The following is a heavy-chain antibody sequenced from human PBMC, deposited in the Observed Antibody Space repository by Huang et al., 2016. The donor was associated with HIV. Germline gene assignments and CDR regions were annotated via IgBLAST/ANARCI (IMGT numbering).Heavy chain of an antibody. CDR2: INHLGSP. D-gene: IGHD3-10*01. CDR3: ARDATKNPRGWFDP. J-gene: IGHJ5*02. Sequence: QVHLQQWGAGLLKSAETLSLTCAVYGGSLSGYYWSCLRQTPGKGLAWIGEINHLGSPNYNPSLKSRVSISMDGSKKQFSLKLRSISDADTAVYFCARDATKNPRGWFDPWGQGTLVTVSS. CDR1: GGSLSGYY. V-gene: IGHV4-34*02.